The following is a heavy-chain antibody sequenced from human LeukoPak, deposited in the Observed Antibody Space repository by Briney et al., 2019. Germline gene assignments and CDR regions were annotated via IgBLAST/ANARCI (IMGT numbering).Heavy chain of an antibody. D-gene: IGHD2-8*02. CDR2: ISASGSDF. Sequence: GESLKISCRGSGYSFSDYWIGWVRQMPGEGLEWMRLISASGSDFRNSPSFEGQVTISVDKSINTAYLQWSRLRASDTAIYYCARRPSVTGAPFDYWGQGTLVTASS. CDR3: ARRPSVTGAPFDY. V-gene: IGHV5-51*01. CDR1: GYSFSDYW. J-gene: IGHJ4*02.